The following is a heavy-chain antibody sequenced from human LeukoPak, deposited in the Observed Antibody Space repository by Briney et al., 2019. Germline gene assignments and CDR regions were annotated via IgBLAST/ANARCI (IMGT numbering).Heavy chain of an antibody. CDR2: ICYSGST. D-gene: IGHD5-24*01. V-gene: IGHV4-39*01. J-gene: IGHJ5*02. CDR3: ARIENYIPEHWFDP. Sequence: SETLSLTCTVSAGSISSSNYCWGWIRQPPGKGLEWIGSICYSGSTFYNPSLKSRGTLSVDTPKNQFSLRVSSVTAADTAVYYCARIENYIPEHWFDPGGQGTRVTVSS. CDR1: AGSISSSNYC.